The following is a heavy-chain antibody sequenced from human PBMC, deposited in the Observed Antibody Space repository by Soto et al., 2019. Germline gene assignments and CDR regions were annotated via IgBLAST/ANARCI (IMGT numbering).Heavy chain of an antibody. CDR3: ARAGGSGPLDDWFDP. J-gene: IGHJ5*02. Sequence: SETLSLTCEVSGVSISSGGYSWSWIRQSPGKGLEWMGYIFHSGTTDYNPSLKSRLTISVDRSKNQFSLRLRSVTAADTALYYCARAGGSGPLDDWFDPWGQGTMVT. CDR1: GVSISSGGYS. V-gene: IGHV4-30-2*06. CDR2: IFHSGTT. D-gene: IGHD3-10*01.